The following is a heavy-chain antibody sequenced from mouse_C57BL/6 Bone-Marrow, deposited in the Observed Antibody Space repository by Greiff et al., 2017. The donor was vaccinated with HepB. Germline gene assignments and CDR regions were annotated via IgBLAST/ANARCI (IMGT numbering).Heavy chain of an antibody. Sequence: QVQLQQSGAELARPGASVKLSCKASGYTFTSYGISWVKQRTGQGLEWIGEIYPRSGNTYYNEKFKGKATLTADKSSSTAYMELRSLTSEDSAVYFCARTTVVAHWYFDVGGTGTTVTVSS. CDR3: ARTTVVAHWYFDV. D-gene: IGHD1-1*01. J-gene: IGHJ1*03. V-gene: IGHV1-81*01. CDR1: GYTFTSYG. CDR2: IYPRSGNT.